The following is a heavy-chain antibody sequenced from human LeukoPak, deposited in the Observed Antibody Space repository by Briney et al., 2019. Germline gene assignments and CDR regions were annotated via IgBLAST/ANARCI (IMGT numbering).Heavy chain of an antibody. Sequence: GGSLRLSCAASGFTFSRRGMHWVRQAPGKGLEWVAVISYDGSDKYYADSVKGRFTISGDNPKSTLFLQINSLRGEDTAVYYCAKDAATPALDYWGQGTPVTVSS. J-gene: IGHJ4*02. V-gene: IGHV3-30*18. CDR1: GFTFSRRG. CDR3: AKDAATPALDY. CDR2: ISYDGSDK. D-gene: IGHD2-15*01.